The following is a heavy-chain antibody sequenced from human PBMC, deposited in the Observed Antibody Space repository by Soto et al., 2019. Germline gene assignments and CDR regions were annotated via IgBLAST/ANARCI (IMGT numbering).Heavy chain of an antibody. D-gene: IGHD3-22*01. CDR3: ARDKGEADPLPSMIVVGDDYYGMDV. V-gene: IGHV3-21*01. CDR2: ISGGSSYI. J-gene: IGHJ6*02. Sequence: EVQLVESGGGLVKPGGSLRLSCAASGFTFINYNMNWVRQAPGKGLEWVSSISGGSSYIYYADSVKGRFTISRDNAKNSLYLKMNSLRAWDTAVYYCARDKGEADPLPSMIVVGDDYYGMDVWGQGTTVTVSS. CDR1: GFTFINYN.